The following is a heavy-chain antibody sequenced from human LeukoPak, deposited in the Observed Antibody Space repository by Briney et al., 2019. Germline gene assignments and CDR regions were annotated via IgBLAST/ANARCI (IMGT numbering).Heavy chain of an antibody. V-gene: IGHV3-9*01. D-gene: IGHD3-22*01. CDR3: AKDQSPVVVITTSGALSSYGMDV. CDR2: ISWNSGSI. Sequence: GGSLRLSCAASGFTFDDYAMHWVRQAPGKGLEWVSGISWNSGSIGYADSVKGRFTISRDNAKNSLYLQMNSLRAEDTALYYCAKDQSPVVVITTSGALSSYGMDVWGQGTTVTVSS. J-gene: IGHJ6*02. CDR1: GFTFDDYA.